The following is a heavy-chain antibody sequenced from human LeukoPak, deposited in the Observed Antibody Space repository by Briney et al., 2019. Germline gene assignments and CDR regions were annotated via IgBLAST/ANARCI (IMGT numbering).Heavy chain of an antibody. D-gene: IGHD3-10*01. CDR2: VNTDESRT. Sequence: PGGSLRLSCAVSGFTFSSYWMHWVRQAPGKGLVWVSRVNTDESRTNHADSVKGRVTISRDNAKNTVYLQMNSLRAEDTAVYYCARDRKLLNYGSGSVGILDFDPWGQGTLVTVSS. CDR3: ARDRKLLNYGSGSVGILDFDP. CDR1: GFTFSSYW. J-gene: IGHJ5*02. V-gene: IGHV3-74*01.